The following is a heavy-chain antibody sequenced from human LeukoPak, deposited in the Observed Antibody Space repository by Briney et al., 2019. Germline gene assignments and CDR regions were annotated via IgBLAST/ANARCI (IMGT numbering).Heavy chain of an antibody. CDR3: AIEGPSDPDYDSSGEPHFDY. V-gene: IGHV1-24*01. J-gene: IGHJ4*02. D-gene: IGHD3-22*01. CDR1: GYTFTGYY. Sequence: ASVKVSCKASGYTFTGYYMHWVRQAPGKGLEWMGGFDTEKSETNYAQKFQGRVTMTEDTSTDTAYMELSSLRSEDTAVYYCAIEGPSDPDYDSSGEPHFDYWGQGTLVTVSS. CDR2: FDTEKSET.